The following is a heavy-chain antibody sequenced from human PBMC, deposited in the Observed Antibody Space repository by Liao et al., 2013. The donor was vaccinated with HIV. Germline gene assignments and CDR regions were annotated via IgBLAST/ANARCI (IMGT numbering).Heavy chain of an antibody. V-gene: IGHV4-34*02. CDR3: ARGRYLDY. Sequence: LEQRGSGLLKTSETLSLTCAVYGGAFSDYYWTWIRQSPGKGLEWIGEISQSGSANYNPSLKSRITVSLDRSKTQLSLRLSSLTAGDTAVYFCARGRYLDYWGQGTLVTVSS. CDR2: ISQSGSA. CDR1: GGAFSDYY. J-gene: IGHJ4*02.